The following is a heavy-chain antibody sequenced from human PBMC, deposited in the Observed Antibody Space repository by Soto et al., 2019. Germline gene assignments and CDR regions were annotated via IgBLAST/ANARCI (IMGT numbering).Heavy chain of an antibody. D-gene: IGHD6-19*01. CDR2: ISGSGGST. CDR1: GFTFSSYA. V-gene: IGHV3-23*01. CDR3: AKKSSGSYYYYYGMDV. Sequence: LRLSCAASGFTFSSYAMSWVRQAPGKGLEWVSAISGSGGSTYYADSVKGRFTISRDNSKNTLYLQMNSLRAEDTAVYYCAKKSSGSYYYYYGMDVWGQGTTVTVSS. J-gene: IGHJ6*02.